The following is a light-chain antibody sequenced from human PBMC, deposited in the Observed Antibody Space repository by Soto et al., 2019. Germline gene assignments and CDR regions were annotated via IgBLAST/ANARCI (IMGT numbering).Light chain of an antibody. Sequence: QSVLTQPASVSGSPGQSITISCGGTSSDVGAYIYVSWYQQYPGKAPKLIIYGVNNRPSGVSGRFSGSKSDTTAFLTISGLQAEDEADYYCSSYSDSDTKVFGTGTKLTVL. CDR3: SSYSDSDTKV. J-gene: IGLJ1*01. CDR2: GVN. V-gene: IGLV2-14*01. CDR1: SSDVGAYIY.